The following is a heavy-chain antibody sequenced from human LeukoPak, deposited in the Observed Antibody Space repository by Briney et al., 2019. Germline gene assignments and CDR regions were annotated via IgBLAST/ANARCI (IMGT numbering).Heavy chain of an antibody. Sequence: SETLSLTCTVSGVSMSSSSYYWGWLRQPPGKGLEWIGSNYYSGSTYYNPSPKSRVTISVDTSKNQFSLKLSSVTAADTAVYYCAREGTMVRGVIIQQPRNSGFHWFDPWGQGTLVTVSS. J-gene: IGHJ5*02. D-gene: IGHD3-10*01. CDR2: NYYSGST. V-gene: IGHV4-39*07. CDR3: AREGTMVRGVIIQQPRNSGFHWFDP. CDR1: GVSMSSSSYY.